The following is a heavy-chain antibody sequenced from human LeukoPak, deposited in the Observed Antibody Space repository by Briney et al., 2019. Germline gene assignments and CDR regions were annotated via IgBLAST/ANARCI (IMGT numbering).Heavy chain of an antibody. CDR3: AKGYSSGWYYFDY. CDR1: GFTFSSYG. J-gene: IGHJ4*02. CDR2: ISGNGGST. V-gene: IGHV3-23*01. Sequence: GGSLRLSCAASGFTFSSYGMSWVRQAPGKGLEWVSDISGNGGSTYYADSVKGRFTISRDNAKNTLYLQMNSLRAEDTAVYYCAKGYSSGWYYFDYWGQGTLVTVSS. D-gene: IGHD6-19*01.